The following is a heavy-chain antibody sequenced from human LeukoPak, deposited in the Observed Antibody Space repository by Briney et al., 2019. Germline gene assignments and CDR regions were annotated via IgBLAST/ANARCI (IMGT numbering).Heavy chain of an antibody. CDR1: GGSFSGYY. V-gene: IGHV4-34*01. J-gene: IGHJ5*02. Sequence: SSETLSLTCAVYGGSFSGYYWSWIRQPPGKGLAWIGEINHSGSTNYNPSLKSRVTISVDTSKNQFSLKLTSVTAADTAVYYCARHPSGRMWLQQGGWFDPWGQGTLVTVSS. CDR2: INHSGST. D-gene: IGHD5-24*01. CDR3: ARHPSGRMWLQQGGWFDP.